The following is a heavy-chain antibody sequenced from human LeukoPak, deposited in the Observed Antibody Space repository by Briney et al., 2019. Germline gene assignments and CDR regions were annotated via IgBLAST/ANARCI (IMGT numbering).Heavy chain of an antibody. Sequence: PGRSLRLSCAASGFTFSSYAMHWVRQAPGKGLEWVAVISYDGSNKYYADSVKGRFTISRDSSKNTLYLQMNSLRAEDTAVYYCARAIVGATADFDYWGQGTLVTVSS. CDR3: ARAIVGATADFDY. V-gene: IGHV3-30*04. J-gene: IGHJ4*02. D-gene: IGHD1-26*01. CDR1: GFTFSSYA. CDR2: ISYDGSNK.